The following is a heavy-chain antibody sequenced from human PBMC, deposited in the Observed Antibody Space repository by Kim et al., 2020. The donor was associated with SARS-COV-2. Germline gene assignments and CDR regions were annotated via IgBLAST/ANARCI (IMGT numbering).Heavy chain of an antibody. J-gene: IGHJ5*02. D-gene: IGHD1-26*01. CDR2: IYTSGST. CDR3: ARVNPSGSYYGQGWFDP. Sequence: SETLSLTCTVSGGSISSYYWSWIRQPAGKGLEWIGRIYTSGSTNYNPSLKSRVTMSVDTSKNQFSLKLSSVTAADTAVYYCARVNPSGSYYGQGWFDPWGQGTLVTVSS. V-gene: IGHV4-4*07. CDR1: GGSISSYY.